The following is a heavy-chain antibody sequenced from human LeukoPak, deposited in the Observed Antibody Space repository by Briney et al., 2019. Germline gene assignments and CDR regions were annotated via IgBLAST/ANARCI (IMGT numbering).Heavy chain of an antibody. V-gene: IGHV3-21*06. D-gene: IGHD3-16*01. J-gene: IGHJ4*02. CDR1: GFTFSSFK. Sequence: GGSLRLSCAASGFTFSSFKMTWVRQAPGKGLEWVASISPSSTYIYYGDSLKGRVTVSRDNAKSLLFLHMSSLRPDDTAVYYCARAFTGGEYFDSWGQGALVSVSS. CDR2: ISPSSTYI. CDR3: ARAFTGGEYFDS.